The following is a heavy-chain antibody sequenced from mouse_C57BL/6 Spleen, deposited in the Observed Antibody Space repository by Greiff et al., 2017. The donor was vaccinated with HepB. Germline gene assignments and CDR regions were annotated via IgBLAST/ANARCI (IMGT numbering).Heavy chain of an antibody. CDR3: ARDPSYAMDY. J-gene: IGHJ4*01. CDR2: ISYDGSN. V-gene: IGHV3-6*01. Sequence: EVKLMESGPGLVKPSQSLSLTCSVTGYSITSGYYWNWIRRFPGNKLEWMGYISYDGSNNYKPSLKNRITITRDTSKNQFFLKLNSVTTEDTATYYCARDPSYAMDYWGQGTSVTVSS. CDR1: GYSITSGYY.